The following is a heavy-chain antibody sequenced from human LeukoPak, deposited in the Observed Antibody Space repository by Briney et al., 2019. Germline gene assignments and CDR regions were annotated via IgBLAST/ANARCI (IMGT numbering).Heavy chain of an antibody. CDR3: ARDSAPSATYWYYFDY. V-gene: IGHV4-59*01. J-gene: IGHJ4*02. Sequence: PSETLSLTCTVSGGSISSDHWSWIRQPPGKGLERIGYIYHSGNTNYNPSLKSRVTISIDTSKNQFSLRLTSVTAADTAVYYCARDSAPSATYWYYFDYWGQGTLVTVSP. D-gene: IGHD2-8*02. CDR1: GGSISSDH. CDR2: IYHSGNT.